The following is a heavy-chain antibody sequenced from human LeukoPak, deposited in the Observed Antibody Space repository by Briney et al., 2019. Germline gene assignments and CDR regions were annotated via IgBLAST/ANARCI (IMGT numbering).Heavy chain of an antibody. J-gene: IGHJ4*02. V-gene: IGHV3-74*01. Sequence: GGSLRLSCAASGFTFNSYWMHWVRQAPGKGLVWVSRINTDGSLTNYADSVKGRFTFSRDNAKNTLYLEMNSLRAEDTAVYYCARIKVGATGIDYWGQGTLVTVSS. D-gene: IGHD1-26*01. CDR3: ARIKVGATGIDY. CDR2: INTDGSLT. CDR1: GFTFNSYW.